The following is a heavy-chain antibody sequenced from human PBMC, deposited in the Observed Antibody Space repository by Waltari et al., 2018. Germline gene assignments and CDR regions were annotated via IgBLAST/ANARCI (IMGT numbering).Heavy chain of an antibody. D-gene: IGHD3-10*01. CDR2: ITNLGRT. CDR3: ARGSGSPYVDS. CDR1: GDSATKYF. J-gene: IGHJ4*01. Sequence: QVQLLESGPGLVKPSETLSLTCSVSGDSATKYFWSWIRQPPGRGLEWIGYITNLGRTNYKASLKSRLTISGDASKKFFSLKMTSVTAADTAGYFWARGSGSPYVDSWGQGTLVTV. V-gene: IGHV4-4*08.